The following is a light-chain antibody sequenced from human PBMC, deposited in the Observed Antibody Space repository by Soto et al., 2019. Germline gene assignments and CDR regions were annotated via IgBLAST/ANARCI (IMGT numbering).Light chain of an antibody. CDR1: QSVSSSY. J-gene: IGKJ1*01. CDR3: PQYGSSPWT. V-gene: IGKV3-20*01. CDR2: GAS. Sequence: EIVLTQSPGTLSLSPGERATLSCRASQSVSSSYLAWYQQKPGQAPRLLIYGASSRASGIPDRFSGSGSGTDFTLTISSLEPEDFAVYYCPQYGSSPWTFGQGAKVEIK.